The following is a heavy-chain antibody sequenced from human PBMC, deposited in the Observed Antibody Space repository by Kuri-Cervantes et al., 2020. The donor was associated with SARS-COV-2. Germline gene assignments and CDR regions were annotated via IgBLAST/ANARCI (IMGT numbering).Heavy chain of an antibody. V-gene: IGHV4-34*01. J-gene: IGHJ6*03. D-gene: IGHD3-16*01. CDR3: ARDKRSYYYYMDV. CDR2: INHSGST. CDR1: GGSFSGYY. Sequence: SETLSLTCAVYGGSFSGYYWSWIRQPPGKGLEWIGEINHSGSTNYNPSLKSRVTILVDTSKNQFSLKLSSVTAADTAVYYCARDKRSYYYYMDVWGKGTTVTVSS.